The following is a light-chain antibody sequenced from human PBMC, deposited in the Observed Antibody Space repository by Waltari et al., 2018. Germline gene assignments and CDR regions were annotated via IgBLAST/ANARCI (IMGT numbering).Light chain of an antibody. CDR3: QQCASSPLT. J-gene: IGKJ4*01. CDR1: QSVGDNY. Sequence: EIVLTQSPGILSLSPGERATLSCRASQSVGDNYLAWFQHKPGQAPRLLIYDASRRATGIPDRFSGSGSGTDFTLTISRLEPEDLAVYYCQQCASSPLTFGGGTKVDVK. V-gene: IGKV3-20*01. CDR2: DAS.